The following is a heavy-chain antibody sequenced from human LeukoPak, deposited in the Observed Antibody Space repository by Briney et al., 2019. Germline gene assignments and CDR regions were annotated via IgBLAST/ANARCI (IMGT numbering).Heavy chain of an antibody. J-gene: IGHJ5*02. Sequence: SETLSLTCTVSGASPYWTWIRQPPGKGLEWIGYIYSTTGTTNSNPSLKSRVTMSLDTSKKHLSLKLSAVTAADTAVYYCARGYGWFDPWGQGILVMVSS. V-gene: IGHV4-4*09. CDR2: IYSTTGTT. CDR1: GASPY. CDR3: ARGYGWFDP. D-gene: IGHD3-10*01.